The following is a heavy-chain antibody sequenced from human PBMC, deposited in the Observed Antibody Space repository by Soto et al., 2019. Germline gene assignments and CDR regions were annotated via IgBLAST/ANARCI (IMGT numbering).Heavy chain of an antibody. V-gene: IGHV3-23*01. D-gene: IGHD3-22*01. J-gene: IGHJ4*02. CDR1: GFTFSSYA. CDR3: AKAESYSREGSGYYYSSYYFDY. Sequence: EVQLLESGGGLVQPGGSLRLSCAASGFTFSSYAMSWVRQAPGKGLEWVSAISGSGGSTYYADSVKGRFTISRDNSKNTLYLQMNSLRAEDTAVYYCAKAESYSREGSGYYYSSYYFDYWGQGTLVTVSS. CDR2: ISGSGGST.